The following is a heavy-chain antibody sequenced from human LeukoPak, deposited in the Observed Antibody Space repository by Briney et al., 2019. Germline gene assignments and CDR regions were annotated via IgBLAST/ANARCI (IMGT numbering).Heavy chain of an antibody. CDR2: IYYSGTT. J-gene: IGHJ4*02. Sequence: SETLSLTCAVYGGSFSGYYWSWIRQPPGKGLEWIGSIYYSGTTYYNPSLKSRVTISVDTSKNQFSLKLTSVTAADTAVYYRAKMGSANFDYWGQGTLVTVSS. D-gene: IGHD1-26*01. CDR1: GGSFSGYY. V-gene: IGHV4-34*01. CDR3: AKMGSANFDY.